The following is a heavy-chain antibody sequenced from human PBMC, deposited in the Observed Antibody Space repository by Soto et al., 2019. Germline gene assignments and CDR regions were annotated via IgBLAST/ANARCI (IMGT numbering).Heavy chain of an antibody. CDR3: ARVLFGRGNWFDP. V-gene: IGHV4-61*08. CDR1: GGSISSGGYS. D-gene: IGHD3-3*01. CDR2: IYYSGST. Sequence: SETLSLTCAVSGGSISSGGYSWSWIRQPPGKGLEWIGYIYYSGSTNYNPSLKSRVTISVDTSKNQFSLKLSSVTAADTAVYYCARVLFGRGNWFDPWGQGTLVTVSS. J-gene: IGHJ5*02.